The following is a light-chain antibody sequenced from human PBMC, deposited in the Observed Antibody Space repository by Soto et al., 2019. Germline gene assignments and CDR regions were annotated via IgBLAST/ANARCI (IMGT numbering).Light chain of an antibody. CDR1: QSLLHSNGYNY. CDR3: MQALQTPLA. CDR2: LGS. Sequence: DLVMTQSPLSLPVTPGEPASISCRSSQSLLHSNGYNYLDWYLQKPGQSPQLLIYLGSNRHSGVPERFSGRGSGVDFTLKISRVEAEDVGVYYCMQALQTPLAFGGGTKVEIK. J-gene: IGKJ4*01. V-gene: IGKV2-28*01.